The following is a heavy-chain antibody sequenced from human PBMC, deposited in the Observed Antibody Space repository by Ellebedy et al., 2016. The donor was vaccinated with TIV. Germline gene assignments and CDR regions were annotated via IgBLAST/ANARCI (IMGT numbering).Heavy chain of an antibody. V-gene: IGHV3-21*01. J-gene: IGHJ3*02. CDR1: GFTFSSYS. CDR3: ARGVSVGDAFDI. D-gene: IGHD1-26*01. Sequence: GESLKISCAASGFTFSSYSMNWVRQAPGKGLEWVSSISSSGSYIYYADSVKGRFTISRDNAKNSLFLQMNSLRAEDTAVYYCARGVSVGDAFDIWGQGTMVTVSS. CDR2: ISSSGSYI.